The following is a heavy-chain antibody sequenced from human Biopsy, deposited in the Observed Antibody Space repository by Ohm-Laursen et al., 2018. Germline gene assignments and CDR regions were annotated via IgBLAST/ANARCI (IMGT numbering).Heavy chain of an antibody. Sequence: TLSLTCAVTGGSISRSSYYWDWIRQPPGKGLEWIGSIYYSGSTYYNPSLKSRVTISADRSKNQFSLKLTSVTAADTAMYYCARQGFATSPLDYWGQGSLVTVSS. J-gene: IGHJ4*02. CDR2: IYYSGST. V-gene: IGHV4-39*01. D-gene: IGHD3-16*01. CDR3: ARQGFATSPLDY. CDR1: GGSISRSSYY.